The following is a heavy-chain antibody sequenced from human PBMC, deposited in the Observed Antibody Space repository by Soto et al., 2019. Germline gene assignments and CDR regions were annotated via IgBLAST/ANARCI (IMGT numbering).Heavy chain of an antibody. CDR3: ATSYGSGFDT. D-gene: IGHD3-10*01. J-gene: IGHJ5*01. V-gene: IGHV1-18*04. CDR1: GYSFSTYD. CDR2: ISPKNGNR. Sequence: QPQLVQSGAEVREPGASVKLSCKASGYSFSTYDISWLRQAPGKGLEWMGVISPKNGNRNVAWKFLDRVIMTTDTYSTTAYMGLERLRYDDTAIYYCATSYGSGFDTWGHGTLVTVSS.